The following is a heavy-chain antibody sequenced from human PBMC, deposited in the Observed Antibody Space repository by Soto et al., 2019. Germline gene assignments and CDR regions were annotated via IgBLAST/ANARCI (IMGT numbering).Heavy chain of an antibody. V-gene: IGHV4-34*01. CDR2: INHSGST. CDR3: ARGPKGYCSGGSCYGRFDP. D-gene: IGHD2-15*01. Sequence: TYTVCGGKIVDLDWRRIRKKTGKGLEWIGEINHSGSTNYNPSLKSRVTISVDTSKNQFSLKLSSVTAADTAVYYCARGPKGYCSGGSCYGRFDPWGQGTLVTVSS. J-gene: IGHJ5*02. CDR1: GGKIVDLD.